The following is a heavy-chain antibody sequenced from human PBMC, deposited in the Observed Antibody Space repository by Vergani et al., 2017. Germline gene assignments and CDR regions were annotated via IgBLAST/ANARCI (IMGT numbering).Heavy chain of an antibody. J-gene: IGHJ6*02. V-gene: IGHV3-23*01. CDR2: ISGSGGST. CDR1: GFTFSSVA. D-gene: IGHD4-17*01. Sequence: EVQLLESGGGLVQPGGSLRLSCAASGFTFSSVAMSWVRQAPGKGLEWVSAISGSGGSTYYADSVKGRFTISRDNSKNTLYLQMNSLRAEDTAVYYCATPQTVTTGGMEVWGQGTTVIVSS. CDR3: ATPQTVTTGGMEV.